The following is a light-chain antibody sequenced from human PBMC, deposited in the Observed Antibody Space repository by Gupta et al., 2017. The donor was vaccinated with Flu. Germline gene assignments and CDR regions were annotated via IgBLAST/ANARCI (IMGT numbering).Light chain of an antibody. CDR2: EVS. CDR3: SSYAGSNNWV. V-gene: IGLV2-8*01. J-gene: IGLJ3*02. CDR1: GSDVGGSKY. Sequence: SVTISCTGTGSDVGGSKYVSWYQQHPGEVPKLMIYEVSRRPSGVPDRFSGSKSGNTASLTVSGLQAEDEAYYYCSSYAGSNNWVFGGGTKVTVL.